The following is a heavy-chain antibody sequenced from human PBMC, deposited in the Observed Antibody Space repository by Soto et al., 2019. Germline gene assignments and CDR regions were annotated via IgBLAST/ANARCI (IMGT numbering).Heavy chain of an antibody. Sequence: QVQLQQWGAGLLKPSETLSLTCAVYGGSFSGYYWSWIRQPPGKGLEWIGEINHSGSTNYNPSLKRRVTISVDTSKNQFSLKLSSVTAADTAVYYCARRGYCSGGSCYVGTQNFDYWGQGTLVTVSS. CDR2: INHSGST. D-gene: IGHD2-15*01. J-gene: IGHJ4*02. CDR1: GGSFSGYY. V-gene: IGHV4-34*01. CDR3: ARRGYCSGGSCYVGTQNFDY.